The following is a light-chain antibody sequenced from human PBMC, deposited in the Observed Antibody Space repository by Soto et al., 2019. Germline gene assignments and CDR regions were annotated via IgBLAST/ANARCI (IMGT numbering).Light chain of an antibody. CDR1: QSVTSDF. Sequence: EIVLTQSPGTLSLSPGERATLSCRASQSVTSDFLAWYQQKPGQAPRLLIYGASSRAAGVPDRFTGSGSGTHFTLTITRLEPEDFAVYYCQVDGRAPLMYTFGQGTKLGVK. CDR2: GAS. CDR3: QVDGRAPLMYT. J-gene: IGKJ2*01. V-gene: IGKV3-20*01.